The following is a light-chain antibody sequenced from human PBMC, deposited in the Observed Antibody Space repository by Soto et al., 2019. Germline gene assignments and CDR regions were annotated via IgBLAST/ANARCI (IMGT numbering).Light chain of an antibody. CDR3: QQYVSSVT. V-gene: IGKV3-20*01. CDR2: GAS. CDR1: QSVDSSF. Sequence: EIVLTQSPGSLSLSPGERATLSCRASQSVDSSFFAWYQQKPGQAPRLLIYGASNRATGIPDSFSGSGSGTDFTLAISRLEPEDFAVYYCQQYVSSVTFGQGPKVEIK. J-gene: IGKJ1*01.